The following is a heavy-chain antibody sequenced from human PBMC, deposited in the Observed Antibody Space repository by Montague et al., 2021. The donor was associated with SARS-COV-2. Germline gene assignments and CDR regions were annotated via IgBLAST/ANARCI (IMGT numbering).Heavy chain of an antibody. CDR1: GGSFSGYY. J-gene: IGHJ6*02. CDR3: ARSTVTNSPFGFSNKLRSRYNGIDV. CDR2: INHNGST. Sequence: SETLSLTCAVYGGSFSGYYWSWIRQPPGKGLEWIGEINHNGSTNYNPSLKSRVTIAVDTSKNQVSLKLTSVTAADTAVFYCARSTVTNSPFGFSNKLRSRYNGIDVWGQGTPATVSS. D-gene: IGHD4-17*01. V-gene: IGHV4-34*01.